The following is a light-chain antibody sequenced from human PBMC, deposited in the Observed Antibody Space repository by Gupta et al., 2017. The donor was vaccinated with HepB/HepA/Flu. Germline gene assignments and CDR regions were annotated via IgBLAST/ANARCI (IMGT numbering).Light chain of an antibody. CDR1: RTFSVNY. CDR3: QQDRSLPLSP. CDR2: GTS. J-gene: IGKJ2*01. V-gene: IGKV3-20*01. Sequence: ENVLTQSPDTLSLSPGERATLSCRASRTFSVNYLAWYQQKPGQAPRLLIFGTSYRDTGIQNRFRGGGCGKEVSLTSTTRELEDFAGYYYQQDRSLPLSPFGQGTKMEIK.